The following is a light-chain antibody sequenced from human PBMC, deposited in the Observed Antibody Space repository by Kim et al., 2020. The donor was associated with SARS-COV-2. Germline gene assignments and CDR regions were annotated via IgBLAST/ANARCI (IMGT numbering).Light chain of an antibody. CDR3: MQATQFPYT. Sequence: HPASISCRSSQSLLQTDGNTYLSWLQQRPGQPPRLLIYKISNRFPGVPDRFSGSGAGTDFTLKISRVEAEDVGVYYCMQATQFPYTFGQGTKLEIK. V-gene: IGKV2-24*01. CDR1: QSLLQTDGNTY. CDR2: KIS. J-gene: IGKJ2*01.